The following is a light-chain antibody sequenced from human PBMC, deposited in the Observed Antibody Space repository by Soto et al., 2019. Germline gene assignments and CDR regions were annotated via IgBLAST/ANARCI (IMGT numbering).Light chain of an antibody. Sequence: QSVLTQTASVSGSPGQSITISCIGTSNDVGSYNFVSWYQKHPNTAPRLIIYDVSNRPSGVSNRFSGSKSDNTASLTISGLQAEDEADYYCSSYTRSSTVLFGGGTKLTVL. CDR2: DVS. J-gene: IGLJ2*01. CDR1: SNDVGSYNF. V-gene: IGLV2-14*03. CDR3: SSYTRSSTVL.